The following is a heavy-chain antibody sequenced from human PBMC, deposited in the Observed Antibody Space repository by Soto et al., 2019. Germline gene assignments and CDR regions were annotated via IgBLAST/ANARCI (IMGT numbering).Heavy chain of an antibody. CDR1: GDTISTGGYT. CDR3: ARGSTTEKVDS. J-gene: IGHJ4*02. CDR2: TYHSGNP. V-gene: IGHV4-30-2*01. Sequence: SETLSLTCDVSGDTISTGGYTWAWIRQPPGKALEWIGHTYHSGNPYYNPSLKSRVIISVDRSKNQFSLALTSVTAADTAMYYCARGSTTEKVDSWGQGILVTVSS.